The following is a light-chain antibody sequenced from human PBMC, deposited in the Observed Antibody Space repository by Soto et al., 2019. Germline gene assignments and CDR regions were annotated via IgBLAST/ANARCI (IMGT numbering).Light chain of an antibody. Sequence: DIQMTQSPSSVSASVGDRVTITCRASQSINSWLAWYQQRPGKGPKLLIFAASSLQSGVPSRFSGSGSGTDFTLTISSLQPEDFATYYCQQYNSYSPTFGQGTKVDIK. CDR1: QSINSW. CDR2: AAS. CDR3: QQYNSYSPT. V-gene: IGKV1D-16*01. J-gene: IGKJ1*01.